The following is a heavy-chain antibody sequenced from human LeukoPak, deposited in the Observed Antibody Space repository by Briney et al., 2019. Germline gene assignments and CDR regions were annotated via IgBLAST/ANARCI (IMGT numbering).Heavy chain of an antibody. Sequence: PSETLSLTCAAYGGSFSGYYWSWICQPPGKGLEWIGEINHSGSTNYNPSLKSRVTISVDTSKNQFSLKLSSVTAADTAVYYCARVGSSWYVDYWGQGTLVTVSS. CDR1: GGSFSGYY. CDR3: ARVGSSWYVDY. D-gene: IGHD6-13*01. J-gene: IGHJ4*02. V-gene: IGHV4-34*01. CDR2: INHSGST.